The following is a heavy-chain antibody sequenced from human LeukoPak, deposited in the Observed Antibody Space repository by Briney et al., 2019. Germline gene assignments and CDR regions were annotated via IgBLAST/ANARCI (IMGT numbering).Heavy chain of an antibody. D-gene: IGHD3-10*01. CDR2: IGNDGSNK. V-gene: IGHV3-30*02. CDR1: GFTFSSRDW. J-gene: IGHJ4*02. CDR3: ANFYYGSGTDPSSVTY. Sequence: GGSLRLSCVASGFTFSSRDWMTWVRQAPGKGLEWVAFIGNDGSNKYYADSVKGRFTISRDNSKNTLYLQMTSLRAEDTAVYYCANFYYGSGTDPSSVTYWGQGTLVTVSS.